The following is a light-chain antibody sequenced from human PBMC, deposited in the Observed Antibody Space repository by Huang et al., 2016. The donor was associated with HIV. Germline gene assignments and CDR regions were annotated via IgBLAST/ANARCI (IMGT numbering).Light chain of an antibody. Sequence: DIQMTQSPSSLSASVGDRITITCRASQTITTYLNWYQQKPGKAPRLLISAASSSQSGVPSRFSGSGSWTDFTLTISSLQPGDFATYYCQQSDSIPRTFGQGTTVEIK. V-gene: IGKV1-39*01. CDR1: QTITTY. CDR3: QQSDSIPRT. CDR2: AAS. J-gene: IGKJ1*01.